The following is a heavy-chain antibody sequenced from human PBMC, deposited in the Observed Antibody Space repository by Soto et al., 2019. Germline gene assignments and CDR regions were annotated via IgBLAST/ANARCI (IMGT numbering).Heavy chain of an antibody. J-gene: IGHJ4*02. CDR1: GFIFSGSI. CDR2: ISYYGNNK. Sequence: QVQLEESGGGVVQPGKSLRLSCAASGFIFSGSIMYWVRQAPGKGLDWVATISYYGNNKDYADSVKGRFTISRDNSKNPLFLQMNSLKVEDTAMYYCARPSYFNSSGYFAYWGQGTLVTVSS. CDR3: ARPSYFNSSGYFAY. V-gene: IGHV3-30-3*01. D-gene: IGHD3-22*01.